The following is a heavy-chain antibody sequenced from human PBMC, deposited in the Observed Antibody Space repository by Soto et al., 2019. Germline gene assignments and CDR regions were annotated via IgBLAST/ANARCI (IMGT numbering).Heavy chain of an antibody. J-gene: IGHJ4*02. CDR1: GFTFSSYA. V-gene: IGHV3-30-3*01. CDR2: ISYDGSNK. CDR3: ARETYCSSTSCYLGGGFDY. D-gene: IGHD2-2*01. Sequence: GGSLRLSCAASGFTFSSYAMHWGRQAPCKGLEWVAVISYDGSNKYYADSVKGRFTISRDNSKNTLYLQMNSLRAEDTAVYYCARETYCSSTSCYLGGGFDYWGQGTLVTVSS.